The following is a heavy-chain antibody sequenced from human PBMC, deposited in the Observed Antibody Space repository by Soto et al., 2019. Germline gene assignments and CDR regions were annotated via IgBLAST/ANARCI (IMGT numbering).Heavy chain of an antibody. J-gene: IGHJ4*02. D-gene: IGHD3-10*01. CDR3: ARDRDDYGSGNYYNRIDF. CDR2: IIPLFGTP. CDR1: GGIFSTYA. Sequence: HVQLVQSGAEVKKPGSSVKVSGKASGGIFSTYAISWLRQAPGQGLEWMGGIIPLFGTPNYAQRFQGRVTITADESTSTAYMELSRLRSVDTAVYYCARDRDDYGSGNYYNRIDFWGQGTLVTVSS. V-gene: IGHV1-69*01.